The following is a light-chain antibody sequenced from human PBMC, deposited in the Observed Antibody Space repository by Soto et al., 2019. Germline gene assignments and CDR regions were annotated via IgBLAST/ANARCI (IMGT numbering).Light chain of an antibody. CDR3: QQYNVYSPT. CDR2: MAS. Sequence: DIQMTQSPSTLSASVGDRVTTTCRASQSISSWLAWYQQKPGKAPNLLIYMASTLESGVPSRFSGSGSGTEFTLTITSLQPDDFATYYCQQYNVYSPTFGQGTKVEI. CDR1: QSISSW. V-gene: IGKV1-5*03. J-gene: IGKJ1*01.